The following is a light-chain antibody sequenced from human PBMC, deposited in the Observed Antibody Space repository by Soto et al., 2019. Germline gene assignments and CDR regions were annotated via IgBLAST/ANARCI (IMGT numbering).Light chain of an antibody. CDR1: SGSVSTSYY. Sequence: QTVVPHAQSFSVYPGGTVTLTCGLSSGSVSTSYYPSWYQHTPGQAPRTLIYSTNTRSSGVPDRFSGSILVNKAALTITGEQADDEYEYYCVLYMGSGISVFGGGTKLTVL. CDR3: VLYMGSGISV. CDR2: STN. J-gene: IGLJ2*01. V-gene: IGLV8-61*01.